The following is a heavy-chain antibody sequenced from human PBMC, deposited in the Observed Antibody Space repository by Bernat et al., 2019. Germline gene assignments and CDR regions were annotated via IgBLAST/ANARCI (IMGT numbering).Heavy chain of an antibody. CDR2: ISSSSSYI. Sequence: EVQLVESGGGLVKPGGSLRLSCAASGFTFSSYSMNWVRQAPGKGLEWVSSISSSSSYIYYADSVKGRFTISRDNAKNSLYLQMNSLRAEDTAVYYYAREGYCSSTSCYNPFYDYYYMDVWGKGTTVTVSS. V-gene: IGHV3-21*01. CDR3: AREGYCSSTSCYNPFYDYYYMDV. J-gene: IGHJ6*03. D-gene: IGHD2-2*02. CDR1: GFTFSSYS.